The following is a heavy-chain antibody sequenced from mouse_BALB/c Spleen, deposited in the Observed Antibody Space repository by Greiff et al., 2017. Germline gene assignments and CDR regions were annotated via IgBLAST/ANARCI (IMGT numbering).Heavy chain of an antibody. CDR2: INPYNGDT. CDR1: GYSFTGYF. D-gene: IGHD1-1*01. Sequence: EVKLVESGPELVKPGASVKISCKASGYSFTGYFMNWVKQSHGKSLEWIGRINPYNGDTFYNQKFKGKATLTVDKSSSTAHMELLSLTSEDSAVYYCGKGTTVVAFDYWGQGTTLTVSS. CDR3: GKGTTVVAFDY. V-gene: IGHV1-37*01. J-gene: IGHJ2*01.